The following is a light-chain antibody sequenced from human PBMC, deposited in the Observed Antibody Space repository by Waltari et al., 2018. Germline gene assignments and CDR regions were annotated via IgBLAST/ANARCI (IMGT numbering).Light chain of an antibody. CDR2: GNT. CDR1: SSTIRAGYH. Sequence: QSVLTQPPSVSGAPGQRVTISSPRSSSTIRAGYHVDRYLQLPGTAPKLLIYGNTNRPSGVPDRFSGSKSGTSASLAITGLQADDEADYYCQSYDSSLSGWVFGGGTKLTVL. V-gene: IGLV1-40*01. CDR3: QSYDSSLSGWV. J-gene: IGLJ3*02.